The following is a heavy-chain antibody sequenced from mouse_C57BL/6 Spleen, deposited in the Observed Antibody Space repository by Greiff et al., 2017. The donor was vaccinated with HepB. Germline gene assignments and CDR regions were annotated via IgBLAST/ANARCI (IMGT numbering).Heavy chain of an antibody. J-gene: IGHJ2*01. D-gene: IGHD1-2*01. Sequence: QVQLKESGAELVRPGASVTLSCKASGYTFTDYEMHWVKQTPVHGLEWIGAIDPETGGTAYNQKFKGKAILTADKSSSTAYMELRSLTSEDSAVYYCTRPLLRFDYWGQGTTLTVSS. CDR3: TRPLLRFDY. CDR1: GYTFTDYE. V-gene: IGHV1-15*01. CDR2: IDPETGGT.